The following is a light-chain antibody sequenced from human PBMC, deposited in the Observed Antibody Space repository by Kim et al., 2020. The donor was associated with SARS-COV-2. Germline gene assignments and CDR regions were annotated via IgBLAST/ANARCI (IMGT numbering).Light chain of an antibody. V-gene: IGKV1-27*01. J-gene: IGKJ1*01. Sequence: ASVGDRVTITCRESQGISNYVAWYQQKPGKVPKLLIYAAATLQSGVPSRFSGSGYGTDFTLTISSLQPEDVATYYCQKYNSAPQTFGQGTKVDIK. CDR3: QKYNSAPQT. CDR2: AAA. CDR1: QGISNY.